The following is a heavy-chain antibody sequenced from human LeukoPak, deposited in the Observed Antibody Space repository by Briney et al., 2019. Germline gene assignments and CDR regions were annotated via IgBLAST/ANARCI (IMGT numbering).Heavy chain of an antibody. CDR1: GYTFTGYY. V-gene: IGHV1-46*01. CDR3: ARDNSVEDTAWWFNP. Sequence: ASVKVSCKASGYTFTGYYMHWVRQAPGQGLEWMGIINPSGGSTSYAQKFQGRVTMTRDMSTITDYMELSSLRSEDTAVYYCARDNSVEDTAWWFNPWGQGTLVTVSS. CDR2: INPSGGST. D-gene: IGHD4-23*01. J-gene: IGHJ5*01.